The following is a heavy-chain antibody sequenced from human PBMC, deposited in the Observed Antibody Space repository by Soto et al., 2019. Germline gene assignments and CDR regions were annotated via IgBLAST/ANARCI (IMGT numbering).Heavy chain of an antibody. Sequence: EVQLVESGGGLVQPGGSLRLSCAASGFTFSDHYMDWVRQAPGKGLEWVGRIRDKANNYTTKYAASVEGRFTISRDDSKNPLYLQMNSLKTEDTAVYYCAREECGYSLPLDYLGQGTLVTVSS. CDR3: AREECGYSLPLDY. CDR1: GFTFSDHY. CDR2: IRDKANNYTT. V-gene: IGHV3-72*01. D-gene: IGHD5-18*01. J-gene: IGHJ4*02.